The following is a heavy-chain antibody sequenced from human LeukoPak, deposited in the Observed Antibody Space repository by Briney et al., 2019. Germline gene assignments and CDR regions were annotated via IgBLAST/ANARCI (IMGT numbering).Heavy chain of an antibody. J-gene: IGHJ4*02. CDR2: VKGDGRAT. CDR1: GLTFSDFW. D-gene: IGHD5-18*01. Sequence: GGSLRLSCAASGLTFSDFWMHWVRQPPGKGLVWVALVKGDGRATIYADSVKGRFTISRDNAKNTLYLQMNSLRADDSGVYYCATGHSYGYDYWGQGVLVTVSS. V-gene: IGHV3-74*01. CDR3: ATGHSYGYDY.